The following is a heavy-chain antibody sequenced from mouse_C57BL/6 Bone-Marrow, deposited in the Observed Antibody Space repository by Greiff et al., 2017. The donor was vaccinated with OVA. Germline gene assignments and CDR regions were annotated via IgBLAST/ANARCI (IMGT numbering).Heavy chain of an antibody. CDR2: IYPGDGDT. CDR1: GYAFSSSW. V-gene: IGHV1-82*01. Sequence: VKLQESGPELVKPGASVKISCKASGYAFSSSWMNWVKQRPGKGLEWIGRIYPGDGDTNYNGKFKGKATLTADKSSSTAYMQLSSLTSEDSAVYFCARADGSSLDYWGQGTTLTVSS. J-gene: IGHJ2*01. D-gene: IGHD1-1*01. CDR3: ARADGSSLDY.